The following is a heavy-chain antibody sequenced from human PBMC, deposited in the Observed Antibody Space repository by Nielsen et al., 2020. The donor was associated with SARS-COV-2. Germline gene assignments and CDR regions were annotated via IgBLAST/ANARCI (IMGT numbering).Heavy chain of an antibody. D-gene: IGHD6-13*01. J-gene: IGHJ6*03. CDR1: GGTFSSYA. CDR3: ARCIAAAGAAYYYYYMDV. CDR2: IIPIFGTA. V-gene: IGHV1-69*13. Sequence: SVKVSCKASGGTFSSYAISWVRQAPGQGLEWMGGIIPIFGTANYAQKFQGRVTITADESTSTAYMELSSLRSEDTAVYYCARCIAAAGAAYYYYYMDVWGKGTTVTVSS.